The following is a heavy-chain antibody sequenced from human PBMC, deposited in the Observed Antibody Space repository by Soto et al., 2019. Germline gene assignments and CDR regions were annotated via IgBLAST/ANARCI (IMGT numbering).Heavy chain of an antibody. CDR2: LYYSGST. CDR1: GDSISSYY. J-gene: IGHJ4*02. V-gene: IGHV4-59*08. D-gene: IGHD3-10*01. Sequence: PSETLSLTCTVSGDSISSYYWSWIRQPPGKGLEWIGYLYYSGSTNYNPSLKSRVTISVDTSKNQFSLQLSSVTAADTAVYYCARHNYGSGSTYFDYWGQGTLVTVSS. CDR3: ARHNYGSGSTYFDY.